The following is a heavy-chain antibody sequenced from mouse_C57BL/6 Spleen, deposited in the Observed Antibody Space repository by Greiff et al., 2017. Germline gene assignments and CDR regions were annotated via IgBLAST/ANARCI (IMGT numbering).Heavy chain of an antibody. V-gene: IGHV1-26*01. CDR1: GYTFTDYY. Sequence: VQLQQSGPELVKPGASVKISCKASGYTFTDYYMNWVKQSHGKSLEWIGDINPNNGGTSYNQKFKGKATLTVDKSSSTAYMELRSLKSEDSAVDYCARGEKLTGTFAYWGQGTLVTVSA. D-gene: IGHD4-1*01. CDR2: INPNNGGT. J-gene: IGHJ3*01. CDR3: ARGEKLTGTFAY.